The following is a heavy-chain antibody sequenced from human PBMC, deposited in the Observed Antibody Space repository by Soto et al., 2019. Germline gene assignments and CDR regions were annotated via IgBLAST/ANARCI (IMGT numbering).Heavy chain of an antibody. CDR1: GFSLSTSGVG. D-gene: IGHD1-26*01. CDR3: AHTIVNPTGKNYYCYGMDV. V-gene: IGHV2-5*02. Sequence: QITLKESGPPLVKPTQTLTLTCTFSGFSLSTSGVGVGWIRQPPGKALEWLALIYWDDDKCYSPSLKSRLTITKDTSKTQVVLKKTNIDPVDTAPHDSAHTIVNPTGKNYYCYGMDVWGQATTVTVSS. J-gene: IGHJ6*02. CDR2: IYWDDDK.